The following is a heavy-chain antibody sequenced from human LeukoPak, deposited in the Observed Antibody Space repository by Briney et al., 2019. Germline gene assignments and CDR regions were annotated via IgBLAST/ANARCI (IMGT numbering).Heavy chain of an antibody. CDR1: GYTFTSYG. V-gene: IGHV1-18*01. CDR2: ISAYNGNT. J-gene: IGHJ4*02. D-gene: IGHD3-22*01. Sequence: ASVRVSCKASGYTFTSYGISWVRQAPGQGLEWMGWISAYNGNTNYAQKLQGRVTMTTDTSTSTAYMELRSLRSDDTAVYYCARRGYYDSSGYPDYWGQGTLVTVSS. CDR3: ARRGYYDSSGYPDY.